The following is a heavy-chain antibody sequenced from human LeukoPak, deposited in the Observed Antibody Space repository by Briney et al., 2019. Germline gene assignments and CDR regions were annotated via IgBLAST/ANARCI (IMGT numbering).Heavy chain of an antibody. CDR2: GGNSGGT. J-gene: IGHJ5*02. Sequence: SESLSLTCAVYGGSLNGYYWSWIRQPPGKGLEWIGEGGNSGGTKFNPSLKSRVTISADTSKNQFSLKLSSVTAADTAVYYCAKNGQSGFSFDPWGQGTLVTVSS. CDR1: GGSLNGYY. D-gene: IGHD1-26*01. V-gene: IGHV4-34*01. CDR3: AKNGQSGFSFDP.